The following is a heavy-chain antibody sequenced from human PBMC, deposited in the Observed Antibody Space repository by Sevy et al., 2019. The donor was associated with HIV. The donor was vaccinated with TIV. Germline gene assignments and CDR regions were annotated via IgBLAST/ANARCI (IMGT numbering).Heavy chain of an antibody. V-gene: IGHV3-9*01. Sequence: GGSLRLSCAASGFTFDDYAMHWVRQTPGRGLGWVGGISWNSGRVGYADPVKGRFTISRDNAKNSLYLLMNSLGVEDTALYFCAKDITMRVVADVHFDYWGQGTLVTVSS. CDR1: GFTFDDYA. CDR2: ISWNSGRV. CDR3: AKDITMRVVADVHFDY. J-gene: IGHJ4*02. D-gene: IGHD3-22*01.